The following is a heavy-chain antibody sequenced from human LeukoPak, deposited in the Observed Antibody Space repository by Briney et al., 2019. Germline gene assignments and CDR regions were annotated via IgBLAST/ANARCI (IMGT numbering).Heavy chain of an antibody. CDR3: ARADPNASGYFYRFNWFDA. V-gene: IGHV4-59*01. Sequence: SETLSLTCTVSGGSMSSYYWNWVRQPPGKGLEWIGNIYSSGSTDYNPSLKSRVTISLDTSKFQFSLRLNSVTAADTAVYYCARADPNASGYFYRFNWFDAWGQGTLVTVSS. J-gene: IGHJ5*02. D-gene: IGHD3-10*01. CDR2: IYSSGST. CDR1: GGSMSSYY.